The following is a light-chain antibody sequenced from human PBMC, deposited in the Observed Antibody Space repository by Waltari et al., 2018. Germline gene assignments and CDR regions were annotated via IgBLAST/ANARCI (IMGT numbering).Light chain of an antibody. CDR2: DAS. Sequence: DIQMTHSPSTLSASVGDIVTITCRASQSISSCLAWYQQKPGNAPKLLIYDASSLESGVPSRFSGSGSGTEFTFTISSLQPDDFATYYCQQYNSYPWTFGQGTKVEIK. CDR1: QSISSC. CDR3: QQYNSYPWT. J-gene: IGKJ1*01. V-gene: IGKV1-5*01.